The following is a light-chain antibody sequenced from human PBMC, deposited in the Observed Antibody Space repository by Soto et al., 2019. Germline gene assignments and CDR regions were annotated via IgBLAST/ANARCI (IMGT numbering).Light chain of an antibody. CDR2: ANT. V-gene: IGLV1-40*01. CDR3: QSYDRSPSQDVV. Sequence: QSVLTQPPSVSGAPGQRVTISCTESSSNNGTDYDVHWYQQLPGTAPKLLIFANTNRPSRVPDRFSGSKSGTSASLAITGLQAEDEAVYYCQSYDRSPSQDVVFGGGTKLTAL. J-gene: IGLJ2*01. CDR1: SSNNGTDYD.